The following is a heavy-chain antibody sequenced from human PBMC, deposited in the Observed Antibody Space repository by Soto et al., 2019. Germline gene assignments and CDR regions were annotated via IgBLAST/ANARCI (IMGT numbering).Heavy chain of an antibody. Sequence: NPSETLSLTCTVSGGSISSYYWSWIRQPPGKGLEWIGYIYYSGSTNYNPSLKSRVTISVDTSKNQFSLKLSSVTAADTAVYYCARSQRIYNWNYVNYYGMDVWGQGTTVTVSS. CDR2: IYYSGST. D-gene: IGHD1-7*01. V-gene: IGHV4-59*01. J-gene: IGHJ6*02. CDR1: GGSISSYY. CDR3: ARSQRIYNWNYVNYYGMDV.